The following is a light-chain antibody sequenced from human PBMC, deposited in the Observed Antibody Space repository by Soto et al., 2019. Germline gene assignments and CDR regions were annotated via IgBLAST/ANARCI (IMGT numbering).Light chain of an antibody. V-gene: IGKV1-5*03. CDR2: KAS. J-gene: IGKJ4*01. CDR3: QQYNSAPLT. Sequence: DIQMTQSPSTLSASVGDRVTITCRASQSISSWLAWYQQKPGKAPKLLIYKASTLESAVPSRFSGSGSGTEFPLTINSLQPDDFATYCCQQYNSAPLTFGGGTKVEIK. CDR1: QSISSW.